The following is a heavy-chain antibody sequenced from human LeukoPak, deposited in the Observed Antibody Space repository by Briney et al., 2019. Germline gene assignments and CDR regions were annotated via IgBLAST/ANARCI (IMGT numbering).Heavy chain of an antibody. D-gene: IGHD6-19*01. V-gene: IGHV3-7*01. CDR2: IKQDGSER. Sequence: PGGSLRLSCAASGFPFSEYWMTWVRHAPRQGLGLVAIIKQDGSERYYVDSVKGRFTISRDNAKKVLYLQMNSLRAEEAAVEYCGARNEVAGCFDYWGQGTLVTVSS. CDR3: GARNEVAGCFDY. CDR1: GFPFSEYW. J-gene: IGHJ4*02.